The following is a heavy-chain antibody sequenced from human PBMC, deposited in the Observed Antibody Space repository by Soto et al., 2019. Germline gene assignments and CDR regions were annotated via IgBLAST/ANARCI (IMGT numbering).Heavy chain of an antibody. J-gene: IGHJ4*02. CDR3: ARDALSTYYYDTSGLNHRYYFDY. V-gene: IGHV3-48*03. CDR2: ISSSGSTI. D-gene: IGHD3-22*01. Sequence: GGSLRLSCAASGFTFSSYEMNWVRQAPGKGLEWVSYISSSGSTIYYADSVKGRFTISRDNAKNSLYLQMNSLRAEDTAVYYCARDALSTYYYDTSGLNHRYYFDYWGQGTLVTVSS. CDR1: GFTFSSYE.